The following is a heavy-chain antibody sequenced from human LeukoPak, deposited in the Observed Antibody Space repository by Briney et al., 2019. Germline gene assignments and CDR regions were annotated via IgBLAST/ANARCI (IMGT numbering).Heavy chain of an antibody. J-gene: IGHJ4*02. D-gene: IGHD5-18*01. V-gene: IGHV1-3*01. CDR3: AMHVDTAMVFDY. CDR2: INAGNGNT. CDR1: RYTFTSYA. Sequence: ASVKVSCKASRYTFTSYAMHWVRQAPGQRLEWMGWINAGNGNTKYSQKFQGRVTITRDTSASTAYMELSSLRSEDTAVYYCAMHVDTAMVFDYWGRGTLVTVSS.